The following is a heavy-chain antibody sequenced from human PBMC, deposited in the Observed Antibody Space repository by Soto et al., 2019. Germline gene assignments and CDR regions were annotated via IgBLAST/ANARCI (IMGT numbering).Heavy chain of an antibody. Sequence: SETLSHTCTVSGGSISSYFLSWMRQPPGKGLYWIGYIYYSGSTKYDPSLKSRVTISVDTSKNQFSLKLSSVTAADTAVYYCARVIGGWYEHDYWGQGTLVTVSS. D-gene: IGHD6-19*01. CDR1: GGSISSYF. V-gene: IGHV4-59*01. J-gene: IGHJ4*02. CDR2: IYYSGST. CDR3: ARVIGGWYEHDY.